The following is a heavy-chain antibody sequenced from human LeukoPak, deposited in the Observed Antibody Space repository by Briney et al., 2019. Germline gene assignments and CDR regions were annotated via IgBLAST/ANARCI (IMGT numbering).Heavy chain of an antibody. V-gene: IGHV3-74*03. Sequence: GGSLRLSCTASGFTFSSCAMSWARQAPGKGLVWVSRINSDGYSITYADSVKGRFTISRDNAKNTLYLQMNSLIAEDTAVYFCTRAGYSSGFDSWGQGTLVTVSS. CDR1: GFTFSSCA. J-gene: IGHJ5*01. CDR3: TRAGYSSGFDS. CDR2: INSDGYSI. D-gene: IGHD6-19*01.